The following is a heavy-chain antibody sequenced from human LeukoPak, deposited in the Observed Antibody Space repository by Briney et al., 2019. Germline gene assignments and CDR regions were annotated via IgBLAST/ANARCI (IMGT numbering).Heavy chain of an antibody. CDR2: ISGSGGST. CDR1: GFTFSSYA. Sequence: GGSLRLSCAASGFTFSSYAMSWVRQAPGKGLEWVSAISGSGGSTYYADSVKGRFTISRDNSKNTLYLQMNSPRAEDTAVYYCAKWHCSSTSCYKGVFDYWGQGTLVTVSS. J-gene: IGHJ4*02. D-gene: IGHD2-2*02. CDR3: AKWHCSSTSCYKGVFDY. V-gene: IGHV3-23*01.